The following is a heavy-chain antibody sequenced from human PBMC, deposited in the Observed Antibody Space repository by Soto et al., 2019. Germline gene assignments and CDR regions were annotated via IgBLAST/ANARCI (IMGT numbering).Heavy chain of an antibody. CDR2: IFYLGSS. V-gene: IGHV4-39*01. CDR1: GDSIISSDFY. J-gene: IGHJ5*02. D-gene: IGHD3-3*02. CDR3: ARHSLALRKNNWFDP. Sequence: SETLSLTCTVFGDSIISSDFYWGWVRQPPGKGLEWIGSIFYLGSSYYNPSLKSRVTMSVDTSKNQFSLRLRSVTAADTALYFCARHSLALRKNNWFDPWGQGIMVTVSS.